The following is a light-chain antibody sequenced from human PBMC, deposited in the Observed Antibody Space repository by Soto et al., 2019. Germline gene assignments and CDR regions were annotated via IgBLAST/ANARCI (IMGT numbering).Light chain of an antibody. V-gene: IGKV3-20*01. CDR3: QHYDSSPGFT. Sequence: EIVLTQSPGTLSLSPGERATLSCRASQSFHTNYLAWYQHRPGQAPRLLIYGASIRASGIPERFSSRGSGTDFTLTISRLEPEDSAVYYCQHYDSSPGFTFGGGTKMEIK. J-gene: IGKJ4*01. CDR2: GAS. CDR1: QSFHTNY.